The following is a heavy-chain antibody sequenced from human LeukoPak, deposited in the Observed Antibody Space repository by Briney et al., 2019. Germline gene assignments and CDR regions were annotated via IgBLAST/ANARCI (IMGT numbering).Heavy chain of an antibody. J-gene: IGHJ4*02. CDR2: ISGSGSVT. V-gene: IGHV3-23*01. Sequence: PGGSLRLSCAASGFAFSTYAMNWVRQAPGKGLEWVSAISGSGSVTYYSDSVKGRFTISRDNSKNTLYLQMNSLRAEDTAVYYCAKDQDSSRPFFYFDYWAREPWSPSPQ. CDR1: GFAFSTYA. D-gene: IGHD6-13*01. CDR3: AKDQDSSRPFFYFDY.